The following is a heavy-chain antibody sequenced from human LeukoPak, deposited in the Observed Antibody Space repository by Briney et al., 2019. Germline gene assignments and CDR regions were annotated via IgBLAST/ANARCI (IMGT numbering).Heavy chain of an antibody. Sequence: SETLSLTCTVSGDSISRYYWSWIRQPPGKGLEWIGYIYYSGSTNYNPSLKSRVTISVDTSKNQFSLKLSSVTAADTAVYYCASQWEDAFDIWGQGTMVTASS. V-gene: IGHV4-59*01. CDR1: GDSISRYY. J-gene: IGHJ3*02. D-gene: IGHD1-26*01. CDR3: ASQWEDAFDI. CDR2: IYYSGST.